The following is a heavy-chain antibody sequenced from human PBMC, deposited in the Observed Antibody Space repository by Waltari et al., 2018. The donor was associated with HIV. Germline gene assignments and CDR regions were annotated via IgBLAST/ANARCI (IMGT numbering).Heavy chain of an antibody. Sequence: EVHLVESGGGLVQPGGSLRLTCTASEATFSGYSMNWVRQAPGKGLEWISYFSSRHSTMFYSDSVKGRFTISRDNAKNSLYLEMTNLRVEDTAVYYCATDFWSGHPDYWGQGTLVTVSS. V-gene: IGHV3-48*01. D-gene: IGHD3-3*01. CDR1: EATFSGYS. CDR3: ATDFWSGHPDY. J-gene: IGHJ4*02. CDR2: FSSRHSTM.